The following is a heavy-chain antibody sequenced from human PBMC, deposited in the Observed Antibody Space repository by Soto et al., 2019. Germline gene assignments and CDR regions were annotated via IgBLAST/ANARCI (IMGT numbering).Heavy chain of an antibody. D-gene: IGHD6-13*01. CDR2: IYYSGST. Sequence: PSETLSLTCTVSGGSISSGDYYWSWIRQPPGKGLEWIGYIYYSGSTYYNPSLKSRVTISVDTSKNQFSLKLSSVTAADTAVYYCARGQQLDYYYYGMDVWGHGTTVTVSS. CDR1: GGSISSGDYY. J-gene: IGHJ6*02. V-gene: IGHV4-30-4*01. CDR3: ARGQQLDYYYYGMDV.